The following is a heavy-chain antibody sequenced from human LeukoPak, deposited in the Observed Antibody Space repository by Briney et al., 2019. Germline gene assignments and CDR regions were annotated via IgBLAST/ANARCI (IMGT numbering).Heavy chain of an antibody. V-gene: IGHV4-34*01. D-gene: IGHD3-22*01. J-gene: IGHJ4*02. CDR1: GGSFSGYY. Sequence: SETLSLTCAVYGGSFSGYYWSWIRQPPGKGLEWIGEINHSGSTYYNPSLKSRVTISVDRSKNQFSLKLGSVTAADTAVYYCARGAVDSSGYYSDYWGQGTLVTVSS. CDR3: ARGAVDSSGYYSDY. CDR2: INHSGST.